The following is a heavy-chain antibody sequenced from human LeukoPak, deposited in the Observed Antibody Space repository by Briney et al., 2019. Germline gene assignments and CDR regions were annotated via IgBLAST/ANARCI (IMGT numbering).Heavy chain of an antibody. J-gene: IGHJ4*02. D-gene: IGHD3-9*01. CDR1: GASINKYY. V-gene: IGHV4-59*01. Sequence: SETLSLTCTVSGASINKYYWSWIRQSPGKGLEWLGYVHDSAGTIYNPSLKSRVTISVGTSKTQFSLKVTSVTTADTAVYYCAKGRKDFDTNLGPFDSWGQGILVTVSS. CDR3: AKGRKDFDTNLGPFDS. CDR2: VHDSAGT.